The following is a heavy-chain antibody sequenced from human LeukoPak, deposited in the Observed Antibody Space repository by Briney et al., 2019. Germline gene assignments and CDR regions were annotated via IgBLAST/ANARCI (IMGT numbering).Heavy chain of an antibody. D-gene: IGHD3-16*01. CDR2: MNPNSGNT. CDR1: GYTFTSYD. CDR3: ARGVITSNWFDP. V-gene: IGHV1-8*01. J-gene: IGHJ5*02. Sequence: ASVTVSCKASGYTFTSYDINWVRQATGQGLEWMGWMNPNSGNTGYAQKFQGRVTMTRNTSISTAYMELSSLRSEDTAVYYCARGVITSNWFDPWGQGTLVTVSS.